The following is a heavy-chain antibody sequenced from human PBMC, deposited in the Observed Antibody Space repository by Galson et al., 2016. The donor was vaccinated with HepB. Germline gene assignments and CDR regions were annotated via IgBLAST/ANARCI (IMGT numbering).Heavy chain of an antibody. J-gene: IGHJ4*02. CDR1: SGSISSNNYF. CDR3: ARHVIDGYPNYFDH. Sequence: ETLSLTCTVSSGSISSNNYFWGWIRQPPGKGLEWIGSMYYSGGTYYNPSLKSRVTISVDTSKNQFSLKLSSLTAADTAVYYCARHVIDGYPNYFDHWGQGTLVTVSS. CDR2: MYYSGGT. V-gene: IGHV4-39*01. D-gene: IGHD5-24*01.